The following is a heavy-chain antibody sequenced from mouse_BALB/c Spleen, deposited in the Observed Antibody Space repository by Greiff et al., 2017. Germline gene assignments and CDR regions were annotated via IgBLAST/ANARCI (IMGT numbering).Heavy chain of an antibody. CDR1: GFSFTSYG. Sequence: QVHVQQSGPGLVQPSQSLSITCTVSGFSFTSYGVHWVRQSPGKGLEWLGVIWSGGSTDYNAAFISRLSISKDNSKSQVFFKMNSLQANDTAKYYCGRNRYYFDYWGQGTTLTVSS. J-gene: IGHJ2*01. D-gene: IGHD2-14*01. CDR2: IWSGGST. CDR3: GRNRYYFDY. V-gene: IGHV2-2*02.